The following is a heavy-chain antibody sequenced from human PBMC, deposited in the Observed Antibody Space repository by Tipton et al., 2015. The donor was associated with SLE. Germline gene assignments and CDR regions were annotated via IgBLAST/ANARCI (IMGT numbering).Heavy chain of an antibody. CDR3: ARLAGSNYGSGRDI. D-gene: IGHD3-10*01. Sequence: LRLSCAVYGGSFSGYYWSWIRQPPGKGLEWIGEINHSGGTNYNPSLKSRVTISVDTSKNQFSLKLSSVTAADTAVYYCARLAGSNYGSGRDIWGQGTMVTVSS. V-gene: IGHV4-34*01. CDR1: GGSFSGYY. CDR2: INHSGGT. J-gene: IGHJ3*02.